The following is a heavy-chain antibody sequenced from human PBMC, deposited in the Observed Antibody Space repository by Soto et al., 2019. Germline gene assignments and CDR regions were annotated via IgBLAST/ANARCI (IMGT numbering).Heavy chain of an antibody. J-gene: IGHJ3*02. D-gene: IGHD2-21*01. CDR1: GYTFTSYD. V-gene: IGHV1-8*01. CDR3: ARGSRTYCGGDCPDAFDI. CDR2: MNPNSGNT. Sequence: ASVKVSCKASGYTFTSYDINWVRQVTGQGLEWMGWMNPNSGNTGYAQKFQGRVTMTRNTSISTAYMELSSLRSEDTAVYYCARGSRTYCGGDCPDAFDIWGQGTMVTVSS.